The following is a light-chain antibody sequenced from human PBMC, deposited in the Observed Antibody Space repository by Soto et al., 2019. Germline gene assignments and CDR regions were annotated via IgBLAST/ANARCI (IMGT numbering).Light chain of an antibody. CDR2: GAS. Sequence: EIVMTQSPATLSVSPGERATLSCRASQSLSSNLAWYQQKPGQAPRLLICGASTRATGIPARFSGSGSGTEFTLTISSLQSEDFAVYYCHQYNNWPLTWTFGQGTKVEIK. CDR1: QSLSSN. J-gene: IGKJ1*01. V-gene: IGKV3-15*01. CDR3: HQYNNWPLTWT.